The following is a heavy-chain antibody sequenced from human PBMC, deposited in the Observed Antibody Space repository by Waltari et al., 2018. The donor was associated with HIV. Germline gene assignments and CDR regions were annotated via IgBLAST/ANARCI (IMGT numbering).Heavy chain of an antibody. Sequence: EVQLVESGGDLVQPGGCLRLSCAASGLTCRRYWRHCIRQMSGKGLVWVSHISTDGSDTSYLESVKGRFTISRDNAKNILYLQMNSLRVEVTAIYYCTRDLSTYGHEFDYWGQGTLVTVAS. CDR3: TRDLSTYGHEFDY. CDR1: GLTCRRYW. J-gene: IGHJ4*02. CDR2: ISTDGSDT. D-gene: IGHD3-16*01. V-gene: IGHV3-74*01.